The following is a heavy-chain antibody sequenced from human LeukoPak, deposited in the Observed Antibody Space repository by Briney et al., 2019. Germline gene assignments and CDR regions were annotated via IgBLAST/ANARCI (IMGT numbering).Heavy chain of an antibody. CDR3: ARAVSYYDSSGLYYLDY. V-gene: IGHV3-7*01. J-gene: IGHJ4*02. Sequence: PGGSLRLSCAASGFTFSSYWMSWVRQAPGKGLEWVANIKQDGSEKYYVDSVKGRFTISRDNAKNSLYLQMNSLRAEDTAVYYCARAVSYYDSSGLYYLDYWGQGTLVTVSS. CDR2: IKQDGSEK. CDR1: GFTFSSYW. D-gene: IGHD3-22*01.